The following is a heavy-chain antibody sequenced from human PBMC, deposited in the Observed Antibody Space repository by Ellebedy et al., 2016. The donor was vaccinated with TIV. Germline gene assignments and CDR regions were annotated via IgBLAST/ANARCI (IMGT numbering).Heavy chain of an antibody. D-gene: IGHD4-17*01. CDR2: IKPDGSEK. V-gene: IGHV3-7*03. CDR3: TRDGPGAGDDLDH. Sequence: GESLKISCAASGFAFNAYWMTWVRQAPGKGLGWVANIKPDGSEKHYGDFVEGRFTISRDNAKNLLYLQMNSLRAEDTAVYYCTRDGPGAGDDLDHWGQGTLVTVSS. CDR1: GFAFNAYW. J-gene: IGHJ4*02.